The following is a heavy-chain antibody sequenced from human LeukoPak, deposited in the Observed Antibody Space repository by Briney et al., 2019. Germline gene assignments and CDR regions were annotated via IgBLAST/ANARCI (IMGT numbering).Heavy chain of an antibody. D-gene: IGHD3-10*01. Sequence: GGSLRLSCAASGFTFSSYRMSWVRQAPGKGLEWVANIKHDGSEKYYVDSVKGRFTISRDNAKNSQYLQMNSLRAEDTAVYYCASLMVRGVIWIDYWGQGTLVTVSS. V-gene: IGHV3-7*03. J-gene: IGHJ4*02. CDR3: ASLMVRGVIWIDY. CDR1: GFTFSSYR. CDR2: IKHDGSEK.